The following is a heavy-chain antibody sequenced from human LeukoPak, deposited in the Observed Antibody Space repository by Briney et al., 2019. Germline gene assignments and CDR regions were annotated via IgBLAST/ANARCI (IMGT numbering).Heavy chain of an antibody. CDR1: GYSFTNYW. CDR3: ARLPGYCTGGSCYFDY. CDR2: IYPGDSDT. J-gene: IGHJ4*02. Sequence: GESLKISCKGSGYSFTNYWIGWVRQMPGKGLERMGIIYPGDSDTRYSPSFQGQVTFSADKSISTTYLQWSSLKASDTAMYYCARLPGYCTGGSCYFDYWGQGTLVTVSS. V-gene: IGHV5-51*01. D-gene: IGHD2-15*01.